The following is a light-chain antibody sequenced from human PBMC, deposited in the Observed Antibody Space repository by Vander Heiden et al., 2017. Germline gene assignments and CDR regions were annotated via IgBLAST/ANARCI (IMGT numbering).Light chain of an antibody. V-gene: IGLV3-1*01. J-gene: IGLJ2*01. CDR1: NLGVKY. CDR3: QAGNRSNVV. CDR2: QDQ. Sequence: SYELPQPPSVSVSPGQTASITCSGANLGVKYACWYQQKPGQSPLLVIYQDQQRAEGVPGRFSVSNSANTATLTVGGTQAVDEDDYYGQAGNRSNVVFGGGTKVTVL.